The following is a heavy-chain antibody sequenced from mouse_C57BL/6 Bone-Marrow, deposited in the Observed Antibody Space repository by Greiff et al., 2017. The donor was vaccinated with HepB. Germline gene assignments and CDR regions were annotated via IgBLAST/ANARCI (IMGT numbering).Heavy chain of an antibody. CDR1: GYTFTSYW. D-gene: IGHD2-5*01. J-gene: IGHJ2*01. V-gene: IGHV1-74*01. Sequence: QVQLQQPGAELVKPGASVKVSCKASGYTFTSYWMHWVKQRPGQGLEWIGRIHPSDSDTNSNQKFKGKATLTVDNSSSTAYMQLSSLTSVDSAVYYCAIKGDYSNSPYYFDCWGQGATLTVSS. CDR3: AIKGDYSNSPYYFDC. CDR2: IHPSDSDT.